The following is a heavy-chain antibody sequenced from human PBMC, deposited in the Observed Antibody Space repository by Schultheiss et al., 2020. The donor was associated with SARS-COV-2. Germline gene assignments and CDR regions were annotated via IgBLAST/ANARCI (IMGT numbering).Heavy chain of an antibody. Sequence: GGSLRLSCKGSGYSFTSYWIGWVRQMPGKGLEWMGIIYPGDSETRYSPSFQGQVTISVDKSISTAYLQWSSLKASDTAMYYCARWNSERFDPWGQGTLVTVSS. CDR2: IYPGDSET. CDR1: GYSFTSYW. CDR3: ARWNSERFDP. J-gene: IGHJ5*02. V-gene: IGHV5-51*01. D-gene: IGHD1-1*01.